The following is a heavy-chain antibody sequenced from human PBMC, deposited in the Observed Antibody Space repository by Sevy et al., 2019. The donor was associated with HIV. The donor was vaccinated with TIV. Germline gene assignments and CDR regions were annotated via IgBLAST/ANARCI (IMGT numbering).Heavy chain of an antibody. J-gene: IGHJ1*01. CDR2: FDPEDGET. CDR3: ARTYCSSTTSCQYFHH. V-gene: IGHV1-24*01. Sequence: ASVKVSCKVSGYTLTELSMHWVRQAPGKGLEWMGGFDPEDGETIYAQKFQGRVTMTEDTSTDTAYMELSSLRSEDTAMYYCARTYCSSTTSCQYFHHWGQGTLVTVSS. CDR1: GYTLTELS. D-gene: IGHD2-2*01.